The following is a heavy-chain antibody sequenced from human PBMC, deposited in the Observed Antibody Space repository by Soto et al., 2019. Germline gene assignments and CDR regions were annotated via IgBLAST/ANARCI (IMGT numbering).Heavy chain of an antibody. J-gene: IGHJ6*02. CDR3: ARDQGGTTLYYHGMDV. CDR1: GFTFSSYA. CDR2: ISDDGSNK. D-gene: IGHD1-7*01. Sequence: QVQLVESGGGVVQPGRSLRLSCAASGFTFSSYAMHWVRQAPGQGLEWVALISDDGSNKYYADSVKGRFTISRDNSKNPLYLQMNSLRPEDTAVYHCARDQGGTTLYYHGMDVWGQGTTVTVSS. V-gene: IGHV3-30-3*01.